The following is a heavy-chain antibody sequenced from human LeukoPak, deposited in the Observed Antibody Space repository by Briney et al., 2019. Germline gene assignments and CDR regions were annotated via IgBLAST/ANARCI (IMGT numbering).Heavy chain of an antibody. J-gene: IGHJ4*02. CDR2: INPNSGGT. D-gene: IGHD4-17*01. CDR1: GYTFTGYY. V-gene: IGHV1-2*06. Sequence: ASVKDSCKASGYTFTGYYMHWVRQAPGQGLEWMGRINPNSGGTNYAQKFQGRVTMTRDTSISTAYMELSRLRSDDTAVYYCAREDDYGDYSGDWGQGTLVTVSS. CDR3: AREDDYGDYSGD.